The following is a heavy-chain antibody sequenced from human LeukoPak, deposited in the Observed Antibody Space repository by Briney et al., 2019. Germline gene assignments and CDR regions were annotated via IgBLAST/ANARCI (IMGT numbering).Heavy chain of an antibody. J-gene: IGHJ3*02. CDR2: VYYKGNT. Sequence: PSETLSLTCIVSGGSISSSSYYWGWIRQPPGKGLEWIGSVYYKGNTYYIPSLKSRVTMSVDTSKNQFSLKLSSVTAADTAVYYCARSPRSGYYPDAFDIWGQGTMVTVSS. D-gene: IGHD3-22*01. CDR1: GGSISSSSYY. V-gene: IGHV4-39*07. CDR3: ARSPRSGYYPDAFDI.